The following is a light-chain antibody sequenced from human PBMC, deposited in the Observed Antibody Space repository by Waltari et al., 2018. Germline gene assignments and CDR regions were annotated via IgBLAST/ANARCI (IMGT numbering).Light chain of an antibody. CDR3: QTGGHGTWV. J-gene: IGLJ3*02. V-gene: IGLV4-69*01. CDR1: SGHSNNV. Sequence: QLVLTQSPSASASLGASVKLTCTLSSGHSNNVIAWLQQRPEKGPRYLMKVNSDGSHNKGDEIPDRFSGSSSGAERYLTISSLQSEDEADYFCQTGGHGTWVFGGWTKLTVL. CDR2: VNSDGSH.